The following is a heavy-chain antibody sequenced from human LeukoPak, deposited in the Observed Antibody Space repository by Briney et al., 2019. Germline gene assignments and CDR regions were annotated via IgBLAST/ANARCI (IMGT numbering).Heavy chain of an antibody. J-gene: IGHJ4*02. V-gene: IGHV4-34*01. CDR1: GGSFSGYY. CDR3: VTQILLCHYF. CDR2: INHSGST. Sequence: PSETLSLTCAVYGGSFSGYYWSWIRQPPGKGLEWIGEINHSGSTNYNPSLKSRVTISVDTSKNQFSLKLRSVTAADTAVYYCVTQILLCHYFWGQGTLVTVSS. D-gene: IGHD2/OR15-2a*01.